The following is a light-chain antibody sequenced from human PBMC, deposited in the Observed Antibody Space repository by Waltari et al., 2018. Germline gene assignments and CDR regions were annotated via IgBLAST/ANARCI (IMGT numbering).Light chain of an antibody. J-gene: IGKJ4*01. Sequence: DVVMTQSPLSLPVTLGQPVSISCRSSQSLVHRDGGTYLNWFHQRPGQSPRRLIYRVSNRDSGVPDRFSGSGSGFDFTLIISRVEAEDVGVYFCMQGTHWPPSFGGGTKVEIK. CDR1: QSLVHRDGGTY. CDR2: RVS. V-gene: IGKV2-30*02. CDR3: MQGTHWPPS.